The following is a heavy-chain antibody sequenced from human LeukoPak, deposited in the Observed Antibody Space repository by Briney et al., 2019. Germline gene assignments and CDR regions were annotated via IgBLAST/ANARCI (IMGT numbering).Heavy chain of an antibody. CDR2: IIPIFGTA. V-gene: IGHV1-69*01. Sequence: SVKVSCKASGGTFSSYAISWVRQAPGQGLEWMGGIIPIFGTANYAQKFQGRVTITADESTSTAYMGLSSLRSEDTAVYYCARARDGYNKRPFDYWGQGTLVTVSS. J-gene: IGHJ4*02. CDR1: GGTFSSYA. D-gene: IGHD5-24*01. CDR3: ARARDGYNKRPFDY.